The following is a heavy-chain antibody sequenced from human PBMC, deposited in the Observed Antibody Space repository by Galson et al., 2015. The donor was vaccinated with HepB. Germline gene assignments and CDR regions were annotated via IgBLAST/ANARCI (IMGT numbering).Heavy chain of an antibody. CDR1: GDSVSSNSAA. CDR3: TRVRYGPGTSSSYYYHGMDV. CDR2: TYYRSKWYY. J-gene: IGHJ6*02. D-gene: IGHD3-10*01. Sequence: CAISGDSVSSNSAAWNWIRQSPSRGLEWLGRTYYRSKWYYDYAVSVESRITTDPDTSKNQFSLHLNSVTPEDTAVYYCTRVRYGPGTSSSYYYHGMDVWGQGTTVTVSS. V-gene: IGHV6-1*01.